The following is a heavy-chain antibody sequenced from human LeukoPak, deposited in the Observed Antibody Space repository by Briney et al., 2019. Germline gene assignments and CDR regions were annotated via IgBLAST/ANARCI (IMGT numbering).Heavy chain of an antibody. Sequence: GRSLRLSCAASGFTFSSYAMHWVRQAPGKGLEWVAVISYDGSNKYYADSVKGRFTISRDNSKNTLYLQMNSLRAEDTAVYYCARDTENWFDPWGQGTLVTVSS. V-gene: IGHV3-30*01. CDR3: ARDTENWFDP. J-gene: IGHJ5*02. CDR2: ISYDGSNK. CDR1: GFTFSSYA.